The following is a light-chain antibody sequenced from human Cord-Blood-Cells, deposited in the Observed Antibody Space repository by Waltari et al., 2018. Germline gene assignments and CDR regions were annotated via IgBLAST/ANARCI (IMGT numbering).Light chain of an antibody. Sequence: QSALTQPRSVSGSPGQSVTISCTGTSSDVGGYNYVSWYHQHPGKAPKLMIYYVSKRPSGVPDRFSGSRSGNTASLTISGLQAEDEADYYCCSYAGSYTWVFGGGTKLTVL. CDR3: CSYAGSYTWV. CDR2: YVS. J-gene: IGLJ3*02. V-gene: IGLV2-11*01. CDR1: SSDVGGYNY.